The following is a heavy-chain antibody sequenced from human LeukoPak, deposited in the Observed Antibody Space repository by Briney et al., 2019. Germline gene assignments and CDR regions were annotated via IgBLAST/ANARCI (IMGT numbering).Heavy chain of an antibody. V-gene: IGHV3-15*01. CDR3: ARARGSYYDSSGFLDY. Sequence: PGGSLRLSCAASGFTFSNAWMSWVRQAPGKGLEWVGRIKSKTDGGTSDYAAPVKGRFTISRDDSKNTLYLQMNSLRAEDTAVYYCARARGSYYDSSGFLDYWGQGTLVTVSS. J-gene: IGHJ4*02. CDR1: GFTFSNAW. D-gene: IGHD3-22*01. CDR2: IKSKTDGGTS.